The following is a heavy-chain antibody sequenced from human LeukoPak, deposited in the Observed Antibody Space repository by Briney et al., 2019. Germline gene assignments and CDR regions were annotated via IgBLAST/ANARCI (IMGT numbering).Heavy chain of an antibody. D-gene: IGHD3-22*01. CDR3: ARLYYYDRRLDY. V-gene: IGHV4-34*01. CDR1: GGSFSGYY. Sequence: SETLSLTCAVYGGSFSGYYWGWIRQPPGKGLEWIGEINRSGSTNYNPSLKSRVTISVDTSKNQFSLKLSSVTAADTAVYYCARLYYYDRRLDYWGQGTLVAVSS. CDR2: INRSGST. J-gene: IGHJ4*02.